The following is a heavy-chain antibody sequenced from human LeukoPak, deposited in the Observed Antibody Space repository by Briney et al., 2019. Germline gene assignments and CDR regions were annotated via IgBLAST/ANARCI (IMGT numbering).Heavy chain of an antibody. J-gene: IGHJ4*02. CDR2: IYSSGST. D-gene: IGHD6-6*01. CDR3: ARGDRPDFDY. V-gene: IGHV4-4*07. CDR1: GGSIRSFY. Sequence: ETRSLTCTVSGGSIRSFYWSWIRQPAGKGLEWIGRIYSSGSTIHNPSLKSRVTMSVDASKNQFSLKLTSVTAADTAVYYCARGDRPDFDYWGQGTLVTVSS.